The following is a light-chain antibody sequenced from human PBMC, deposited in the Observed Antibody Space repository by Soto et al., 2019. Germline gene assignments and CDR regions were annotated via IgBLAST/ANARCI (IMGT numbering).Light chain of an antibody. CDR2: GAS. Sequence: EIVLTQSPGTLSLSPGERATLSCRASQNISGNYLAWYQHKPGQAPSLLIYGASSRATGIPDRFSGSGSGTDFTLTISRLEPEDFAVYYCQHYGYSPYTFGQGTKLEIK. CDR1: QNISGNY. J-gene: IGKJ2*01. CDR3: QHYGYSPYT. V-gene: IGKV3-20*01.